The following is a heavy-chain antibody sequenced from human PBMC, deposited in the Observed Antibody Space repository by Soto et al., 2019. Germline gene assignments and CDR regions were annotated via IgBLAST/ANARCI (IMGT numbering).Heavy chain of an antibody. D-gene: IGHD1-26*01. J-gene: IGHJ5*02. V-gene: IGHV5-51*01. CDR1: GYSFTSYW. Sequence: GESLKISCKGSGYSFTSYWIGWVRQMLGKGLEWMGIIYPGDSDTRYSPSFQGQVTISADKSISTAYLQWSSLKASDTAMYYCARLSGDSGSPRGFDPWGQGTLVTVSS. CDR3: ARLSGDSGSPRGFDP. CDR2: IYPGDSDT.